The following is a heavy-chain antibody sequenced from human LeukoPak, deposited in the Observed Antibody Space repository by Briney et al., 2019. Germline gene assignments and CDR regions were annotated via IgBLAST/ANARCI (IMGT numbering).Heavy chain of an antibody. Sequence: GGSLRLSCAASGFTFSGYAMTWVRQAPGKGLEWVSAISGSGGSTYYADSVKGRFTISRDNSKNTLYLQMNSLRAEDTAVHYCAKPVITLIAAAGTRWFDPWGQGTLVTVSS. CDR2: ISGSGGST. J-gene: IGHJ5*02. D-gene: IGHD6-13*01. CDR3: AKPVITLIAAAGTRWFDP. CDR1: GFTFSGYA. V-gene: IGHV3-23*01.